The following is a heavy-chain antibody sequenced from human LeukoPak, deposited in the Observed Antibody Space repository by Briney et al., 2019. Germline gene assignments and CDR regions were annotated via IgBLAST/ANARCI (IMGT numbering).Heavy chain of an antibody. D-gene: IGHD6-6*01. CDR3: ARVLSMCCSSSWDGDY. V-gene: IGHV1-24*01. CDR1: GYTLTELS. J-gene: IGHJ4*02. CDR2: FDPEDGET. Sequence: GASVKVSCKVSGYTLTELSMHWVRQAPGKGLEWMGGFDPEDGETIYAQKFQGRVTMTEDTSTDTAYMELSRLRSDDTAVYYCARVLSMCCSSSWDGDYWGQGTLVTVSS.